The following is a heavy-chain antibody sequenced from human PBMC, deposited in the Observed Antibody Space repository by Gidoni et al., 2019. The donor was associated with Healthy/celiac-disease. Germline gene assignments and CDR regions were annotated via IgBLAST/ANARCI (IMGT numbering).Heavy chain of an antibody. V-gene: IGHV3-23*01. Sequence: VQLFESGGGLVQPWGSLSLSCAASGFTFSSYAMSWVRQSPGKGLEWVSSISGSGCSTYYADSVKGRFTISRDNSKNTRYMQMKSLRAEDTAVYYGAKLQAQLGSFDYWGQGTLVTVSS. CDR2: ISGSGCST. J-gene: IGHJ4*02. CDR3: AKLQAQLGSFDY. D-gene: IGHD6-13*01. CDR1: GFTFSSYA.